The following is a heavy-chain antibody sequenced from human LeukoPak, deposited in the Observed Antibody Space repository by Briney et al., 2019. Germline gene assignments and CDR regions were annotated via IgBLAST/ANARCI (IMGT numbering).Heavy chain of an antibody. V-gene: IGHV3-11*01. CDR1: GFTFSDYY. D-gene: IGHD3-22*01. CDR2: VSRSGSTR. CDR3: ARTAYYYDSSGYDDAFDI. J-gene: IGHJ3*02. Sequence: GGSLRLSCAASGFTFSDYYMSWIRQAPGKGLEWVSHVSRSGSTRYYADSLKGRFTISRDNAKNSLYLQMNSLRAEDTAVYYCARTAYYYDSSGYDDAFDIWGQGTMVTVSS.